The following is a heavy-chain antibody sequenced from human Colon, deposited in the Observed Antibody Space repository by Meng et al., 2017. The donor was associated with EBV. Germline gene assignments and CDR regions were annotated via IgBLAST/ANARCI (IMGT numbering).Heavy chain of an antibody. CDR2: IFHSVLI. V-gene: IGHV4-4*02. CDR3: MRDLLVLEKNEV. J-gene: IGHJ2*01. Sequence: QGLVQGPGPGLMKPSETLSLTCAVSGGFISSINWWCWVRQSPEKGLEWIGEIFHSVLINYNPSLQSRVTISVDKSKNQFSLEVTSVTAADTAIYYCMRDLLVLEKNEVWGRGTLVTVSS. D-gene: IGHD1-1*01. CDR1: GGFISSINW.